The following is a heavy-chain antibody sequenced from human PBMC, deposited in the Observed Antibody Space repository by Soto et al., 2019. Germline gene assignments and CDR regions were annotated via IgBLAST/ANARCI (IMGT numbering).Heavy chain of an antibody. CDR1: GYTFTSYY. V-gene: IGHV1-46*03. D-gene: IGHD4-17*01. J-gene: IGHJ4*02. CDR3: ARGVYGDYGEEGVDY. Sequence: QVQLVQSGAEVKKPGASVKVSCKASGYTFTSYYMHWVRQAPGQGLEWMGIINPSGGSTSYAQKFHGRVTMTMDTSTSTVYMELSSLRSEDTAVYYCARGVYGDYGEEGVDYWGQGTLVTVSS. CDR2: INPSGGST.